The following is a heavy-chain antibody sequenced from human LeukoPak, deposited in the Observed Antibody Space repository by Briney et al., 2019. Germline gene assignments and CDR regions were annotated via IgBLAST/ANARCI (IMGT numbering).Heavy chain of an antibody. CDR3: ARDSKTVTTHDLTHGFRDYYYGMDV. J-gene: IGHJ6*02. D-gene: IGHD4-17*01. Sequence: SETLSLTCTVSGGSISSGGYYWSWIRQHPGKGLEWIGYIYYSGSTYYNPSLKSRVTISVDTSKNQFSLKLSSVTAADTAVYYCARDSKTVTTHDLTHGFRDYYYGMDVWGQGTTVTVSS. CDR1: GGSISSGGYY. CDR2: IYYSGST. V-gene: IGHV4-31*03.